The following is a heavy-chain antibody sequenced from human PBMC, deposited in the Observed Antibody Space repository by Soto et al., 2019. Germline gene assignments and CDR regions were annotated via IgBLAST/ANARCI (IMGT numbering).Heavy chain of an antibody. V-gene: IGHV1-2*02. CDR1: GYTFTGYY. CDR2: INPNSGGT. CDR3: AREQYSSGWYGIDY. Sequence: ASVKVSCKASGYTFTGYYMHWVRQAPGQGLEWMGWINPNSGGTNYAQKFQGRVTMTRDTSISTAYMELSRLRSDDTAVYYCAREQYSSGWYGIDYWGQGTLVTVSS. D-gene: IGHD6-19*01. J-gene: IGHJ4*02.